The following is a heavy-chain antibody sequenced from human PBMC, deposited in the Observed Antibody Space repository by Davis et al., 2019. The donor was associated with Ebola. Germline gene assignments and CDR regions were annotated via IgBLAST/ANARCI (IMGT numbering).Heavy chain of an antibody. Sequence: PSETLSLTCSVSGSSISNGFYWSWIRQPPGKGLEWIGTIYHTGITYYNPSLKSRLTMSVDTSKNQFSLKLTSVTAADTATFYCARERDEYSYGHFYYYKDVWGQGTTVTVSS. CDR1: GSSISNGFY. V-gene: IGHV4-38-2*02. CDR3: ARERDEYSYGHFYYYKDV. D-gene: IGHD5-18*01. J-gene: IGHJ6*02. CDR2: IYHTGIT.